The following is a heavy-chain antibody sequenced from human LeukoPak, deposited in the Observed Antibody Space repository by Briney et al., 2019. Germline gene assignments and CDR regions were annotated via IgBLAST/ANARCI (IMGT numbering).Heavy chain of an antibody. Sequence: SETLSLTCTVSGVSVGAYYWSWIRQPPGKGLEWIGYVYYRGITNYNPSLQSRVTISMDTSKNQFSLNLNSVTATDTALFFCARGVPVSWGGYYFDSWGQGTLVTVSS. CDR2: VYYRGIT. CDR3: ARGVPVSWGGYYFDS. J-gene: IGHJ4*02. D-gene: IGHD3-10*01. CDR1: GVSVGAYY. V-gene: IGHV4-59*02.